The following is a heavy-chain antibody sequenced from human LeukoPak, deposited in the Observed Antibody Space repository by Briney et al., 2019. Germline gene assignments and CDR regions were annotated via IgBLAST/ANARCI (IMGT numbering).Heavy chain of an antibody. J-gene: IGHJ4*02. CDR3: VRELPPVVQYYFDY. CDR1: GFTFSSYE. V-gene: IGHV3-48*03. CDR2: IGSSGGTK. Sequence: GGSLRLSCTASGFTFSSYEMNWIRQAAGKGPEWVSYIGSSGGTKHYADSVKGRFTISGDNSRNTLYLQMNSLRAEDTAVYYCVRELPPVVQYYFDYWGPGTLVTVSS. D-gene: IGHD3-22*01.